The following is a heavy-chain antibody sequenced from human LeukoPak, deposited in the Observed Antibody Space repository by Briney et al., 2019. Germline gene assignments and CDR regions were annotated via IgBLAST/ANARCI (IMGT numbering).Heavy chain of an antibody. CDR1: GFTFSDYY. CDR2: ISSSGSTI. V-gene: IGHV3-11*01. Sequence: GGSLRLSCAASGFTFSDYYMSWIRQAPGKGLEWVSYISSSGSTIYYADSVKGRFTISRDNSENTLHLHMNSLKAEDTAVYYCAKVEGYCNGGTCYKPFDYWGQGTLVTVSS. D-gene: IGHD2-15*01. J-gene: IGHJ4*02. CDR3: AKVEGYCNGGTCYKPFDY.